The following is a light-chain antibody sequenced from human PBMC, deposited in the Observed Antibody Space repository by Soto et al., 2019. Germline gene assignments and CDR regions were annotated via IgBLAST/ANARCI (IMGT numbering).Light chain of an antibody. J-gene: IGKJ1*01. Sequence: DIQMPQSPSTLSASVGDRVTLTCRASQSISSWLAWYQQKPVKAPKLLIYDASSLESGVPSRFSGSGSGTAFTLTISSLHPADFAPYYCQQYNSYPTFGQGTKVEIK. CDR2: DAS. CDR3: QQYNSYPT. CDR1: QSISSW. V-gene: IGKV1-5*01.